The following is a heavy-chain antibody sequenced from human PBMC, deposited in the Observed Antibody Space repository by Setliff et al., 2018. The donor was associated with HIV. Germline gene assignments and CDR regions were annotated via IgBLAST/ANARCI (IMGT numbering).Heavy chain of an antibody. Sequence: ASVKVSCKASGYTFTSYAINWVRQAPGQSIEWMAWINGGNGDTKYSQKFQGRVTVTGDTSAITAYMELSDLRSEDTAAYYCARDSLPYYYGSGTDSFDIWGQGTMVTVSS. D-gene: IGHD3-10*01. J-gene: IGHJ3*02. CDR2: INGGNGDT. CDR3: ARDSLPYYYGSGTDSFDI. V-gene: IGHV1-3*01. CDR1: GYTFTSYA.